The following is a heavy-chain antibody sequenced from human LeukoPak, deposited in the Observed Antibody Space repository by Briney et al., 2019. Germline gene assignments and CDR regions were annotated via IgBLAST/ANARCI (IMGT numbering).Heavy chain of an antibody. CDR3: ARDPLGYYSRTSCADAFDI. CDR2: INPNSGVT. D-gene: IGHD2-2*01. CDR1: GYTFIGYY. Sequence: GAPVKVSCKASGYTFIGYYMHWVRQAPGQGLEWMGWINPNSGVTNYAQKFQGRVTMTRDTSISTAYMDLSRLRSDDTAVYYCARDPLGYYSRTSCADAFDIWGQGTMVTVSS. J-gene: IGHJ3*02. V-gene: IGHV1-2*02.